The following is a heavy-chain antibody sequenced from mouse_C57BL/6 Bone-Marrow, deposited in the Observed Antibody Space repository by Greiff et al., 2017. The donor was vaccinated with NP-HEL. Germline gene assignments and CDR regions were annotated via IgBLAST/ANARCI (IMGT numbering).Heavy chain of an antibody. J-gene: IGHJ2*01. D-gene: IGHD3-2*02. CDR2: IYPGSGST. CDR1: GYTFTSYW. CDR3: ARWGAQAFYYFDY. Sequence: QVQLQQPGAELVKPGASVKMSCKASGYTFTSYWITWVKQRPGQGLEWIGDIYPGSGSTNYNEKFKGKATLTADKSSSTAYMELRSLTSEDSAVYFCARWGAQAFYYFDYWGQGTTLTVSS. V-gene: IGHV1-55*01.